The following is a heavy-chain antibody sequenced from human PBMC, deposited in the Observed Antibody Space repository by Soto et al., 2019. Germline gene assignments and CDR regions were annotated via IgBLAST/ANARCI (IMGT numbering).Heavy chain of an antibody. CDR1: GGSFNDDY. CDR2: INDSGST. V-gene: IGHV4-34*01. J-gene: IGHJ5*02. D-gene: IGHD3-22*01. CDR3: ARVVVGGTYYYDSSGYYYDWFDP. Sequence: PSETLSLTCAVEGGSFNDDYWSLIRQSPGKGLEWIGEINDSGSTKYNPSLKSRVTISVDRSKSQFSLKLSSVTAADTAVYYCARVVVGGTYYYDSSGYYYDWFDPWGQGTLVTVSS.